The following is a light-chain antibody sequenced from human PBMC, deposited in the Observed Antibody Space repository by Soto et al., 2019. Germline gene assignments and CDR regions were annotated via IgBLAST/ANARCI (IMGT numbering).Light chain of an antibody. J-gene: IGKJ4*01. CDR3: QQYGSSPLT. CDR2: ATS. CDR1: QSVKSIY. V-gene: IGKV3-20*01. Sequence: EIVLTQSPGTLTLSPGERATLSCRASQSVKSIYLGWYQQKPGQAPRLLIYATSSRATGIPDRFSGSGSGTDFTLTISRLEPEDFAVYYCQQYGSSPLTFGGGPRWIS.